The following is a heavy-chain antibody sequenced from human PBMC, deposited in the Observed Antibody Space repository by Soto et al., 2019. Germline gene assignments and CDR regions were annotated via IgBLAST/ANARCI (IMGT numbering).Heavy chain of an antibody. CDR1: GFIVSRNY. CDR3: VRDFTS. V-gene: IGHV3-53*02. J-gene: IGHJ4*02. CDR2: IHAGGNS. D-gene: IGHD3-16*01. Sequence: EVQLVETGGGLVQPGGSLTLSCTVSGFIVSRNYMSWVRQAPGKGPEWVSIIHAGGNSYFADSVKGRFTISRDDSKNSLNLHMYNLTTEDTAVYYCVRDFTSWGQGTLVTVSS.